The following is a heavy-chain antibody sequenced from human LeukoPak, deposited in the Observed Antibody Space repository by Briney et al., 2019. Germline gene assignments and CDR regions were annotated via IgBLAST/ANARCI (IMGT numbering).Heavy chain of an antibody. Sequence: SETLSLTCAVYGGSFSGYYWWWLGQPPPRGLQGMGGVNHSESSNYNPPLHSRGTISVETSKNQFSLKLSSVTAADTAGYYCAIGHRSTMVRGVKVFDPWGQGTLVTVSS. CDR3: AIGHRSTMVRGVKVFDP. CDR2: VNHSESS. CDR1: GGSFSGYY. J-gene: IGHJ5*02. V-gene: IGHV4-34*01. D-gene: IGHD3-10*01.